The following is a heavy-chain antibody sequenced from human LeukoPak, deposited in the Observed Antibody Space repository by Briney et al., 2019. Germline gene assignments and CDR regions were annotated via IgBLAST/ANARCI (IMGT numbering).Heavy chain of an antibody. V-gene: IGHV1-24*01. CDR1: GYTLTELS. J-gene: IGHJ4*02. D-gene: IGHD6-19*01. CDR2: FDPEDGET. Sequence: ASVKVSCKVSGYTLTELSMHWVRQAPGKGLEWMGGFDPEDGETIYAQKFQGRVTITADKSTSTAYMELSSLRSEDTAVYYCASTYGYSSGWYNGAILGYWGQGTLVTVSS. CDR3: ASTYGYSSGWYNGAILGY.